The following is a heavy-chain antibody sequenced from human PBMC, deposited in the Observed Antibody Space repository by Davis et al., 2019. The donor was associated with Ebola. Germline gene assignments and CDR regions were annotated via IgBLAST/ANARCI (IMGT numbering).Heavy chain of an antibody. CDR1: GFTFSAHD. CDR2: IYDDGSIK. Sequence: GESLKISCAGSGFTFSAHDFPWVRQAPGQGLEWVAPIYDDGSIKDYLGSVEGRFTISRDNSQNTVYLQMNSLRVEDTGIYYCARQRAEGGGMDVWGHGATVTVSS. CDR3: ARQRAEGGGMDV. J-gene: IGHJ6*02. V-gene: IGHV3-33*01.